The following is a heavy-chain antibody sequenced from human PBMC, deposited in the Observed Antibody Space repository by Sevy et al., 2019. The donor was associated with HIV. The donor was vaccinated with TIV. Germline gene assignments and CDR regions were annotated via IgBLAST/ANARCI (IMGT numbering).Heavy chain of an antibody. J-gene: IGHJ6*02. CDR3: ARESCSSTSCYPPNYYYYYGMDV. V-gene: IGHV3-72*01. Sequence: GGSLRLSCAASGFTFSDHYMDWVRQAPGKGLEWVGRTRNKANSYTTEYAASVKGRFTISRDDSKNSLYLQMNSLKTEDTAVYYCARESCSSTSCYPPNYYYYYGMDVWVQGTTVTVSS. CDR1: GFTFSDHY. CDR2: TRNKANSYTT. D-gene: IGHD2-2*01.